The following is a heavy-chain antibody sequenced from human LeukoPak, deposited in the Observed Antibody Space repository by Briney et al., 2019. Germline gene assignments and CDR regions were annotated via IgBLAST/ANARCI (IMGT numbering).Heavy chain of an antibody. CDR2: IYSGGST. Sequence: GGSLRLSCAASGFTVSSNYMSWVRQAPGKGLEWVSVIYSGGSTYYADSVKGRFTISRDNSKNTLYLQMNSLRAENTAVNYCASVGPAGAHAFEISGQGTMVPVSS. CDR3: ASVGPAGAHAFEI. CDR1: GFTVSSNY. J-gene: IGHJ3*02. V-gene: IGHV3-66*02.